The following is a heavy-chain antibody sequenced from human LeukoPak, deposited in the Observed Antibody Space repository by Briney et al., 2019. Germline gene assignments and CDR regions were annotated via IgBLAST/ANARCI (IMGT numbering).Heavy chain of an antibody. Sequence: PGGSLRLSCSASGFSFTIHAMHWVRQAPGKGLDYVAGLNSNGGATYYADSVKGRFTISRDNSKYMLYLQMRSLRAEDTAVYYCVKSPSAGWYYFDYWGPGTPVTVSS. J-gene: IGHJ4*02. D-gene: IGHD6-19*01. CDR1: GFSFTIHA. CDR2: LNSNGGAT. CDR3: VKSPSAGWYYFDY. V-gene: IGHV3-64D*06.